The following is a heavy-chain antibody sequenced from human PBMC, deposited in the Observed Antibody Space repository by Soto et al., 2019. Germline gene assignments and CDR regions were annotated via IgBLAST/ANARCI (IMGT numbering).Heavy chain of an antibody. D-gene: IGHD3-16*01. V-gene: IGHV1-2*02. J-gene: IGHJ4*02. CDR1: GYTFTDYY. CDR2: INPKTGGT. Sequence: ASVKVSCKASGYTFTDYYIHWVRQAPGQGLEWMGWINPKTGGTNYAEKFQGRITMTRDTSISTAYMELSSLRSDDTAVYYCAPGGFVAQPVDYWGQGTLVTVSS. CDR3: APGGFVAQPVDY.